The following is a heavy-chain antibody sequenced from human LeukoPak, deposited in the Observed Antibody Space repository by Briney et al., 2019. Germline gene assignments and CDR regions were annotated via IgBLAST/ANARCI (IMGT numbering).Heavy chain of an antibody. CDR2: ISTSSSYL. Sequence: GGSLRLSCAASGFTFSTYSMHWVHQAPGKGLEWVSSISTSSSYLYYADSVKGRFTISRDNAKNSLYLQMNSLRAEDTAVYYCARANGYYFDYWGQGTLVTVSS. J-gene: IGHJ4*02. D-gene: IGHD2-8*01. CDR3: ARANGYYFDY. V-gene: IGHV3-21*01. CDR1: GFTFSTYS.